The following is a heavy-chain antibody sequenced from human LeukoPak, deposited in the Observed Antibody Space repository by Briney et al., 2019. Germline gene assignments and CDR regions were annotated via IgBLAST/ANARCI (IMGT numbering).Heavy chain of an antibody. CDR1: GYTFTSYY. CDR2: INPSGGST. J-gene: IGHJ3*02. V-gene: IGHV1-46*01. D-gene: IGHD1-1*01. CDR3: ARDHEVQGAFDI. Sequence: ASVKVSCKASGYTFTSYYMHWVRQAPGQGLEWMGIINPSGGSTNYAQKFQGRVTITTDESTSTAYMELSSLRSEDTAVYYCARDHEVQGAFDIWGQGTMVTVSS.